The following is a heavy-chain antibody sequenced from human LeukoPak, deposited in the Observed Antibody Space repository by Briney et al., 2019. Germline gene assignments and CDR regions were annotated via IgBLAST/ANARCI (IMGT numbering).Heavy chain of an antibody. D-gene: IGHD3-10*01. V-gene: IGHV3-15*01. CDR1: GFTLSNAW. J-gene: IGHJ4*02. Sequence: GGSLRLSCAASGFTLSNAWVSWVRQAPGKGLEWVGRIKSKTDGGTTDYAAPVKGRFTISRDDSENALFLQMNSLKTEDTAVYYCPAYYFGSGSYYNPHYWGQGTLVTVSS. CDR3: PAYYFGSGSYYNPHY. CDR2: IKSKTDGGTT.